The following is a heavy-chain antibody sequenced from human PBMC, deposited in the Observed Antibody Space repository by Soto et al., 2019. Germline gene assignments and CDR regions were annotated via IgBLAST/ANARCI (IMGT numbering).Heavy chain of an antibody. CDR3: AKGVEGYVVSSFDS. CDR2: ITSAGSST. V-gene: IGHV3-23*01. J-gene: IGHJ4*02. CDR1: KSIFTGYG. Sequence: GGSLRLSCAASKSIFTGYGMHWVRQTPGKGLEWVAAITSAGSSTYFADSLKGRITISRDNSKNTLSLQMDSLRVEDTAIYYCAKGVEGYVVSSFDSWGQGALVTVSS. D-gene: IGHD5-12*01.